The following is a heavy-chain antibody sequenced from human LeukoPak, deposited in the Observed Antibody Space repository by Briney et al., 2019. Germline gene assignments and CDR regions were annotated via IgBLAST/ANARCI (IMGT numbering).Heavy chain of an antibody. CDR2: IYYSGST. CDR1: GGSISSRSYY. D-gene: IGHD6-6*01. Sequence: KPSETLSLTCTVSGGSISSRSYYWGWIRQPPGKGLEWIGSIYYSGSTYYNPSLKSRVTISVDTSKNQFSLKLSSVTAADTAVYYCARLSIAARYYFDYWGQGTLVTVSS. CDR3: ARLSIAARYYFDY. V-gene: IGHV4-39*01. J-gene: IGHJ4*02.